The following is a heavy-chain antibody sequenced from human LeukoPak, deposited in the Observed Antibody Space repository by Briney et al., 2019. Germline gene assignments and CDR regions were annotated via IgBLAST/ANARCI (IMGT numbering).Heavy chain of an antibody. Sequence: SVRVSCKASGGTFSSYAISWVRQAPGQGLEWMGGIIPIFGTANYAQKFQGRVTITADESTSTAYMELSSLRSEDTAVYYCARVVVAATLGVWFDPWGQGTLVTVSS. D-gene: IGHD2-15*01. CDR2: IIPIFGTA. J-gene: IGHJ5*02. V-gene: IGHV1-69*13. CDR3: ARVVVAATLGVWFDP. CDR1: GGTFSSYA.